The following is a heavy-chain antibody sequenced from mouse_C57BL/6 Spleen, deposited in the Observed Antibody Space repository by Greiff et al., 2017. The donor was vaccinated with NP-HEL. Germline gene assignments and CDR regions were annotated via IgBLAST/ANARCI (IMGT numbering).Heavy chain of an antibody. CDR1: GYTFTSYW. CDR2: IDPSDSET. CDR3: ARSGYLDY. V-gene: IGHV1-52*01. Sequence: QVQLQQPGAELVRPGSSVKLSCKASGYTFTSYWMHWVKQRPIQGLEWIGNIDPSDSETHYTQKFKDKATLTVDKSSSTAYMQLSSLTSEDSAVYYCARSGYLDYWGQGTTLTVSS. D-gene: IGHD2-2*01. J-gene: IGHJ2*01.